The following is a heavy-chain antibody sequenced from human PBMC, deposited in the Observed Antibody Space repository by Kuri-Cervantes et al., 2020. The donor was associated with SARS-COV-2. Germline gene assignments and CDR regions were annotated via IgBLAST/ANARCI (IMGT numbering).Heavy chain of an antibody. CDR2: IYHSGST. CDR3: ARGGAEYYYYMDV. Sequence: SETLSLTCTVSGGSISSHYWSWIRQPPGKGLEWIGSIYHSGSTYYNPPLKSRVTISVDTSKNQFSLKLSSVTAADTAVYYCARGGAEYYYYMDVWGKGTTVTVSS. D-gene: IGHD3-16*01. J-gene: IGHJ6*03. V-gene: IGHV4-38-2*02. CDR1: GGSISSHY.